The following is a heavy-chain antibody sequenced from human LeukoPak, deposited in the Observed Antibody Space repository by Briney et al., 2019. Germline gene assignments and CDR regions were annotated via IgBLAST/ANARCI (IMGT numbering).Heavy chain of an antibody. D-gene: IGHD1-26*01. J-gene: IGHJ4*02. Sequence: GGSLRRSCATSGFTFPNAWMSWVRQAPGKGLEWVGRIKGNADGGTTDYGAPVKGRFTISRDDSKNTLYLQMNSLKTDDTAVYYCGELLRDYWGQGTLVTVSS. CDR2: IKGNADGGTT. CDR3: GELLRDY. V-gene: IGHV3-15*01. CDR1: GFTFPNAW.